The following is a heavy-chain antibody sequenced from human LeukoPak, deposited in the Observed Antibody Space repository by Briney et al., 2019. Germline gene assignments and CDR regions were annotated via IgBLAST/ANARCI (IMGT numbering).Heavy chain of an antibody. D-gene: IGHD3-22*01. Sequence: ASVKVSCKASGYTFTSFSMHWVRQAPGQGLEWMGLINPSGGSTSYAQKFQGRVTMTRDMSTSTVYMELSSLRSEDTAVYYCAREGAHYYDSSGDNWFDPWGQGTLVTVSS. CDR1: GYTFTSFS. J-gene: IGHJ5*02. CDR3: AREGAHYYDSSGDNWFDP. V-gene: IGHV1-46*01. CDR2: INPSGGST.